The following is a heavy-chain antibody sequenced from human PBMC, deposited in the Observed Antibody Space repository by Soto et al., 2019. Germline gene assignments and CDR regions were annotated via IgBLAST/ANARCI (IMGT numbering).Heavy chain of an antibody. CDR2: IYYSGST. D-gene: IGHD2-15*01. J-gene: IGHJ5*02. Sequence: SETLSLTCTVSGGSISSGGYYWSWIRQHPGKGLEWIGYIYYSGSTYYNPSLKSRVTISVDTSKNQFSLKLSSVTAADTAVYYCARGVVAARGNWFDPWGQGTLVTAPQ. CDR1: GGSISSGGYY. CDR3: ARGVVAARGNWFDP. V-gene: IGHV4-31*03.